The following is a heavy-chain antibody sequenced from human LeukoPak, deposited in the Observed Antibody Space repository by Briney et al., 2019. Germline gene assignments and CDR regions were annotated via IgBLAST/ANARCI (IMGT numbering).Heavy chain of an antibody. D-gene: IGHD5-18*01. Sequence: GGFLRLSCTTSGFTFGDHAMSWVRQAPGKGLEWVGFIRSKGYGGTTEYAASVKGRFAISRDDSKSIAYLQMNSLKTEDTAVYYCTRGPTQQWVYYGMDVWGQGTTVIVSS. CDR3: TRGPTQQWVYYGMDV. CDR2: IRSKGYGGTT. V-gene: IGHV3-49*04. CDR1: GFTFGDHA. J-gene: IGHJ6*02.